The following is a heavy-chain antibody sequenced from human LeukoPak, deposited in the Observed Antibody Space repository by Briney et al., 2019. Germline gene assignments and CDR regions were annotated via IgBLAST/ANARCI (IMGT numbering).Heavy chain of an antibody. D-gene: IGHD3-22*01. J-gene: IGHJ5*02. Sequence: MTSETLSLTCTVSGGSISSYCWSWIRQPPGKGLEWLGYIYYTGATKYNPSLESRVTISVDTSKSQFSLQLSSVTAADTAVYYCTRDAEISGYTWYNWFDPWGQGILVTVSS. CDR3: TRDAEISGYTWYNWFDP. CDR1: GGSISSYC. CDR2: IYYTGAT. V-gene: IGHV4-59*01.